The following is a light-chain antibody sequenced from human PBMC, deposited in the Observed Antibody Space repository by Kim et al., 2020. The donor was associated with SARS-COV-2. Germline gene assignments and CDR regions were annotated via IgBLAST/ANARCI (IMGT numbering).Light chain of an antibody. CDR3: NSRDSSGNRWV. CDR1: SLRSYY. J-gene: IGLJ3*02. V-gene: IGLV3-19*01. Sequence: SSELTQDPAVSVALGQTVRITCQGDSLRSYYASWYQQKPGQAPVLVIYGKNNRPSGIPDRFSGSSSGNTASLTITGAQAEDEADNYCNSRDSSGNRWVFG. CDR2: GKN.